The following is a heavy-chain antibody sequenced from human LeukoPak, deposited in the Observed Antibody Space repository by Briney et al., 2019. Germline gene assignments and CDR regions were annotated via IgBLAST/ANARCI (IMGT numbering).Heavy chain of an antibody. D-gene: IGHD2-2*01. V-gene: IGHV1-2*02. CDR2: INPNSGGT. CDR3: ARANALYCSSTSCLFDY. J-gene: IGHJ4*02. Sequence: ASVKVSCKASGYTFTDYYIHWVRQAPGQGLEWMAWINPNSGGTYYAQNFHDRITLTRDTSISTAFMELSRLRSDDTAIYYCARANALYCSSTSCLFDYWGQGTLVTVSS. CDR1: GYTFTDYY.